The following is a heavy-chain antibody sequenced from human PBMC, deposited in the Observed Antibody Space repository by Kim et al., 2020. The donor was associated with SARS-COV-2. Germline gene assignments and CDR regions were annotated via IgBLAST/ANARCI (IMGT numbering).Heavy chain of an antibody. CDR2: IGTAGDP. V-gene: IGHV3-13*05. J-gene: IGHJ3*02. D-gene: IGHD2-21*02. CDR1: GFTFSTHD. Sequence: GGSLRLSCAASGFTFSTHDMHWVRQAPGKGLEWVSAIGTAGDPYYPDSVQGRFTISRENAKNSLYLQMNSLRAGDTAVYYCARGSGLSVDRAFDIWGHGTMVTVSS. CDR3: ARGSGLSVDRAFDI.